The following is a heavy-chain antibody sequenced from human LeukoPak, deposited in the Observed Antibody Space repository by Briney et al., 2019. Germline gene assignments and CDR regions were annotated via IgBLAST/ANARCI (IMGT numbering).Heavy chain of an antibody. Sequence: SETLSLTCTVSGGSISSYYWSWIRQPAANGLEWIGRIYTSGSTNYNPSLKSRVTMSVDTSRNQFSLKLSSVTAADTAVYYCARDVSFEQLGNWFDPWGQGTLVTVSS. CDR1: GGSISSYY. D-gene: IGHD6-13*01. J-gene: IGHJ5*02. CDR2: IYTSGST. CDR3: ARDVSFEQLGNWFDP. V-gene: IGHV4-4*07.